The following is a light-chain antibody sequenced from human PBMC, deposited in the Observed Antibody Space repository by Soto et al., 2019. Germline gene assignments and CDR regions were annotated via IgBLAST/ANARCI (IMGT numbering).Light chain of an antibody. Sequence: EIVMTQSPATLSVSPGERATLSCRASQSVSSNLAWYQQKPGQAPRLRIYGASIRATGIPARFSGSGSGTEFTLNISSLQSEDFAVYYCQKYNNWPPWTFGQGNKVEIK. CDR3: QKYNNWPPWT. V-gene: IGKV3-15*01. CDR2: GAS. J-gene: IGKJ1*01. CDR1: QSVSSN.